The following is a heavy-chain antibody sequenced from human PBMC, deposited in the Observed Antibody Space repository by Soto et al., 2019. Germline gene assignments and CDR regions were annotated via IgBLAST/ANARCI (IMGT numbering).Heavy chain of an antibody. CDR3: AKGVSQYTPLALFDY. Sequence: LRLSCAASGFTLSSYAMSWVRQAPGKGLEWVSTISGSDGRTYSTDSVKGRFTISRDNSRNTAYLQMNSLRVEDTAVYYCAKGVSQYTPLALFDYWGRGTLVTVSS. CDR2: ISGSDGRT. CDR1: GFTLSSYA. D-gene: IGHD5-18*01. V-gene: IGHV3-23*01. J-gene: IGHJ4*02.